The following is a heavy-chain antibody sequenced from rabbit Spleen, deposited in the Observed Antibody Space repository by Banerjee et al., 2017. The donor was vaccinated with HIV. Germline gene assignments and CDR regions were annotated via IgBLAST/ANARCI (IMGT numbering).Heavy chain of an antibody. CDR3: ERSATSITNAISL. CDR2: IYTTGSGNT. J-gene: IGHJ3*01. CDR1: GFSFSSSYY. V-gene: IGHV1S45*01. D-gene: IGHD3-3*01. Sequence: QELLVESGGGLVQPEGFLTLTRTASGFSFSSSYYMCWVRQAPGKGLEWIAFIYTTGSGNTYYASWINGRFTISRSTSLNTVTLQMTSLAAADTTTYFCERSATSITNAISLWGQGTLVTVS.